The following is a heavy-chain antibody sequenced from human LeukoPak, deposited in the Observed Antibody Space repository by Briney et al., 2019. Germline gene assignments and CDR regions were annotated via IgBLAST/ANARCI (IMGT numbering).Heavy chain of an antibody. CDR2: IYYSGST. J-gene: IGHJ4*02. Sequence: PSQTLSLTCTVSGVSISSGDYYWSWIRQPPGKGLEWIGYIYYSGSTYYNPSLKSRVTISVDTSKNQFSLKLSSVTAADTAVYYCATQRWLTIPPRYWGQGTLVTVSS. CDR3: ATQRWLTIPPRY. CDR1: GVSISSGDYY. V-gene: IGHV4-30-4*01. D-gene: IGHD5-24*01.